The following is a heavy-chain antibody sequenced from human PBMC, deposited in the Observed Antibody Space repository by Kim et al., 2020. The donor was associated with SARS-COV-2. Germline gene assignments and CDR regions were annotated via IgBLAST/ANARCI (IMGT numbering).Heavy chain of an antibody. CDR3: ARDSHCSGGSYYSYGFDC. CDR1: GFTFSSYW. J-gene: IGHJ4*02. Sequence: GGSLRLSCAASGFTFSSYWMSWVRQAPGKGLEWVANIQQDGSEKYYVDSVKGRFTISRDNAKNSLYLQMNSLRAEDTAVYYCARDSHCSGGSYYSYGFDCWGQGTLVTVSS. V-gene: IGHV3-7*03. D-gene: IGHD2-15*01. CDR2: IQQDGSEK.